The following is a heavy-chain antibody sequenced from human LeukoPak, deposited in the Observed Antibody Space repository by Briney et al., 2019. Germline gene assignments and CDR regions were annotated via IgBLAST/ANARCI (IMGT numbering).Heavy chain of an antibody. CDR2: ISSSSSYI. J-gene: IGHJ4*02. CDR3: ARPGIVGATGFDY. CDR1: GFTFSSYS. D-gene: IGHD1-26*01. V-gene: IGHV3-21*01. Sequence: GGSLRLSCAASGFTFSSYSMNWVRQAPGKGLEWVSSISSSSSYIYYADSVKGRFTISRDNAKNSLYLQMNSLRAEDTAVYYCARPGIVGATGFDYWGQGTLVTVSS.